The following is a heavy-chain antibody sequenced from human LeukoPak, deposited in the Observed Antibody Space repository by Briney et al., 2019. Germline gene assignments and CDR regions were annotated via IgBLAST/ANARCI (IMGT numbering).Heavy chain of an antibody. CDR1: GFTFSSYA. D-gene: IGHD6-13*01. CDR2: IGGSGGST. V-gene: IGHV3-23*01. Sequence: GGSLRLSCAASGFTFSSYAMSWVRQAPGKGLEWVSAIGGSGGSTYYANSVKGRFTISRDNSKNTLYLQMNSLRAEDTAVYYCAKDRIAAAGTMYNWFDPWGQGTLVTVSS. J-gene: IGHJ5*02. CDR3: AKDRIAAAGTMYNWFDP.